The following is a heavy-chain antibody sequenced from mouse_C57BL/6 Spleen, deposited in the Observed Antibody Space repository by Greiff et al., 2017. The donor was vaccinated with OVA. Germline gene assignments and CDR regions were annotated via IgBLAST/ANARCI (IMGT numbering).Heavy chain of an antibody. Sequence: QVQLQQSGAELVRPGTSVKVSCKASGYAFTNYLIEWVKQRPGQGLEWIGVINPGSGGTNYKEKFKGKATLTADKSSSTAYMQLSSLTSEDSAVYFCARSGYGNYEGFAYWGQGTLVTVSA. D-gene: IGHD2-1*01. CDR2: INPGSGGT. CDR3: ARSGYGNYEGFAY. CDR1: GYAFTNYL. J-gene: IGHJ3*01. V-gene: IGHV1-54*01.